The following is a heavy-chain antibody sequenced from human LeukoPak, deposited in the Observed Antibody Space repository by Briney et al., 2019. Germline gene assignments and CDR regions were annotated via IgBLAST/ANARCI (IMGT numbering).Heavy chain of an antibody. CDR3: ARHGENYDYVWGSYRSYYFDY. CDR2: IYYSGST. Sequence: SETLSLTCTVSGGSISSYYWSWIRQPPGKGLEWIGYIYYSGSTNYNPSLKSRVTISADTSKNQFSLKLSSVTAADTAVYYCARHGENYDYVWGSYRSYYFDYWGQGTLVTVSS. J-gene: IGHJ4*02. V-gene: IGHV4-59*08. D-gene: IGHD3-16*02. CDR1: GGSISSYY.